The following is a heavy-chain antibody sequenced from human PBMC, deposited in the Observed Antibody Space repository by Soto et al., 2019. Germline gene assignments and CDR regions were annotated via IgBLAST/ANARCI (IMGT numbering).Heavy chain of an antibody. CDR2: IYWDDDK. J-gene: IGHJ5*02. CDR3: AHSLMGYYYESSGSNSFDP. CDR1: GFSLSTSGVG. D-gene: IGHD3-22*01. V-gene: IGHV2-5*02. Sequence: QITLKESGPTLVKPTQTLTLTCTFSGFSLSTSGVGVGWIRQPPGKALEWLALIYWDDDKRYSPTLKGRLTNTKDTSKSQVDLNMTNMDPVDTATYYCAHSLMGYYYESSGSNSFDPWGQGTLVTVSS.